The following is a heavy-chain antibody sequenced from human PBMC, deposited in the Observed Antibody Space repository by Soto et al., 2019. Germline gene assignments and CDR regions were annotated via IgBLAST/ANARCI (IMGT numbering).Heavy chain of an antibody. Sequence: QVQLVQSGAEVKKPGASVKVSCKASGYTFSSYGITWVRQAPGQGLEWMGWISVYNGNTNYAQKSQGRVTMTTDTSTSTAYMEVRSLRSDDTAVYYCARADGATYYPGWFAPWGQGTLVTVSS. D-gene: IGHD1-26*01. CDR3: ARADGATYYPGWFAP. CDR1: GYTFSSYG. J-gene: IGHJ5*02. V-gene: IGHV1-18*01. CDR2: ISVYNGNT.